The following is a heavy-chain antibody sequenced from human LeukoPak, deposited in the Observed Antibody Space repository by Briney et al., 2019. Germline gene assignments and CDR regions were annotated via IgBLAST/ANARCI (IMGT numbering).Heavy chain of an antibody. Sequence: SETLSLTCTVSGGSISSYYWGWIRQPPGKGLEWIGYIYYTGSTNYIPSLKSRVTISVDTSKNQFSLKLSSVTAADTAVYYCARSGYSYDYGAFDIWGQGTMVTVSS. CDR3: ARSGYSYDYGAFDI. J-gene: IGHJ3*02. V-gene: IGHV4-59*01. CDR1: GGSISSYY. D-gene: IGHD5-18*01. CDR2: IYYTGST.